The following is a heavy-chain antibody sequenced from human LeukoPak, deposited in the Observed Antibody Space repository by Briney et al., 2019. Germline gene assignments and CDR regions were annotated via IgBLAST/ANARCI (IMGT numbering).Heavy chain of an antibody. J-gene: IGHJ6*02. CDR1: GFTFSSYW. Sequence: GGSLRLSCAASGFTFSSYWMHWVRQAPGKGLVWVSRINSDGSSRYADSAKGRFTISRDNAKNTLYLQMNSLRAEGTAVYYCARSSSGWSPRCGMDVWGQGTTVTVSS. CDR3: ARSSSGWSPRCGMDV. D-gene: IGHD6-19*01. V-gene: IGHV3-74*01. CDR2: INSDGSS.